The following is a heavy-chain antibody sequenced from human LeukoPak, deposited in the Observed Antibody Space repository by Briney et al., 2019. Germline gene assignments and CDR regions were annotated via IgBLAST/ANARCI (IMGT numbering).Heavy chain of an antibody. D-gene: IGHD6-13*01. CDR1: GGSISSYY. CDR2: IYNSRDT. CDR3: ARKGPIAATGPDY. J-gene: IGHJ4*02. Sequence: KSSETLSLTCTVSGGSISSYYWSWIRQPPGKGLEWLGYIYNSRDTNYNPSLKSRVTFSADTSKNQFSLKLSSVTAADTAVYYCARKGPIAATGPDYWGQGTLVTVSS. V-gene: IGHV4-59*01.